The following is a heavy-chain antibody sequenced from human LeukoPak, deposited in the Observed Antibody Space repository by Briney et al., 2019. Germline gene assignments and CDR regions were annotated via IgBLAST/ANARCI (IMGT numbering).Heavy chain of an antibody. CDR2: IKEDGSRI. V-gene: IGHV3-7*01. Sequence: GGSLTLSCGASGFTFSEYWMSWVRQAPGRGPEWVANIKEDGSRIYYVDSVKGRFTISRDNDKNSLYLQMNNLRVEDTAVYHCARDGSSFDFWGRGALLTVSS. CDR1: GFTFSEYW. CDR3: ARDGSSFDF. J-gene: IGHJ4*02. D-gene: IGHD2-15*01.